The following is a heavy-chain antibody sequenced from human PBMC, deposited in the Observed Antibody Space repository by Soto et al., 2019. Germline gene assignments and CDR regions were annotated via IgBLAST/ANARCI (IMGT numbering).Heavy chain of an antibody. CDR2: IYYSGST. V-gene: IGHV4-59*08. Sequence: PSETLSLTCTVSGDSISSYYWSWIRQPPGKGLEWIGCIYYSGSTNYSPSLKSRVTISVDTSKNQFSLKLSSVTAADTAFYYCATLYGDYVSYWGQGTLVTVSS. CDR3: ATLYGDYVSY. CDR1: GDSISSYY. D-gene: IGHD4-17*01. J-gene: IGHJ4*02.